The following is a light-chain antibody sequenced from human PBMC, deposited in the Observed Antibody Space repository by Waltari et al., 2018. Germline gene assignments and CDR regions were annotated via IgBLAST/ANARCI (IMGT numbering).Light chain of an antibody. CDR3: QQSYSQTRT. J-gene: IGKJ1*01. CDR2: PAS. V-gene: IGKV1-39*01. Sequence: DIQMTQSPSSLSASVGDRVTITCRASQSISSYLSWYQQKPGRAPKLLIYPASSLESGVPSRFSGSGSGRDFTLIISSLQPEDFATYSCQQSYSQTRTFGQGTKVEI. CDR1: QSISSY.